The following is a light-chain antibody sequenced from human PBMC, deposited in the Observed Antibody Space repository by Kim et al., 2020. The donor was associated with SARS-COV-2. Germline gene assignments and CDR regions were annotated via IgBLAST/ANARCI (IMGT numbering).Light chain of an antibody. V-gene: IGLV3-19*01. CDR2: VKN. J-gene: IGLJ2*01. CDR1: RLRAYY. CDR3: SARDSSGKHVV. Sequence: ALGQPVRITCQGDRLRAYYACWYQQKPGHAPVLVIYVKNNRPSGIPDRFSGSNSGNTASLTITGAQAEDEADYYCSARDSSGKHVVFGGGTQLTVL.